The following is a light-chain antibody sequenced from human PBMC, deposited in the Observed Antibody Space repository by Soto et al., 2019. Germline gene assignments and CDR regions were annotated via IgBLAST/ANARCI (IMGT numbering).Light chain of an antibody. Sequence: DILLTQSPSALSASVGDRVTITCRASENIGNYLNWFQQKPGKAPKVLIYAAFSLQSGVPSRFSGSGSGTDFTLTISCLQPEDFATYYCQETYSTPLFTCGHGTRGDIK. CDR2: AAF. J-gene: IGKJ3*01. CDR1: ENIGNY. V-gene: IGKV1-39*01. CDR3: QETYSTPLFT.